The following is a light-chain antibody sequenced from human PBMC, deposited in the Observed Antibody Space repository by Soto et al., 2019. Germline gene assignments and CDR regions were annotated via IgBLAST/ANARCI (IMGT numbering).Light chain of an antibody. CDR2: GAS. CDR1: QSVNSVY. CDR3: QQYGSSGT. Sequence: DIVLTQSPGTLSLSPGDRATLSCRASQSVNSVYLAWYQQRPGQAPRLLIHGASSRATGTPDRFSGGGSGTDFTLTISRLEPEDFAVYYCQQYGSSGTFGQGTKVEIK. V-gene: IGKV3-20*01. J-gene: IGKJ1*01.